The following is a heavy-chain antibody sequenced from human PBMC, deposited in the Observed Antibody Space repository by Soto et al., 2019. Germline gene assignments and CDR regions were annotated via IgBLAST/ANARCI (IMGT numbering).Heavy chain of an antibody. CDR1: EGTFSSHG. Sequence: QVQLVQSGAEVKKPGSSVKVSCKASEGTFSSHGITWVRQAPGQGLEWMGGIIPMFGTPKYAQRFQGRVSITADKSTTTAYMELSSLRSEDTAVYYCAIGSVVVMGAATGGLIYWGQGALVTVSS. V-gene: IGHV1-69*06. CDR2: IIPMFGTP. CDR3: AIGSVVVMGAATGGLIY. D-gene: IGHD2-21*01. J-gene: IGHJ4*02.